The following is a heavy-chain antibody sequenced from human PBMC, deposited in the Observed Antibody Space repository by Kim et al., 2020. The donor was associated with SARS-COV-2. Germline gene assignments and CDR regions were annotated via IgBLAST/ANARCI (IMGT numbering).Heavy chain of an antibody. CDR1: GGSFSGYY. J-gene: IGHJ5*02. Sequence: SETLYLTCAVYGGSFSGYYWSWIRQPPGKGLEWIGEINHSGSTNYNPSLKSRVTISVDTSKNQFSLKLSSVTAADTAVYYCARGWVVVVVAATPGFDPWGQGTLVTVSS. V-gene: IGHV4-34*01. CDR2: INHSGST. D-gene: IGHD2-15*01. CDR3: ARGWVVVVVAATPGFDP.